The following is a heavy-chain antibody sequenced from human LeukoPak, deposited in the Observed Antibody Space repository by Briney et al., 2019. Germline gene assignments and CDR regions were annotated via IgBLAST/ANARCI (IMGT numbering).Heavy chain of an antibody. Sequence: PGGSLRLSCTASGFTFSGSAMHWVRQASGKGLEWVGRIRSKANSYATVYAASVKGRFTISRDDSKNTAYLQMNSLKTEDTAVYYCTRRGDGYITPFDYWGQGTLVTVSS. CDR3: TRRGDGYITPFDY. J-gene: IGHJ4*02. CDR2: IRSKANSYAT. V-gene: IGHV3-73*01. CDR1: GFTFSGSA. D-gene: IGHD5-24*01.